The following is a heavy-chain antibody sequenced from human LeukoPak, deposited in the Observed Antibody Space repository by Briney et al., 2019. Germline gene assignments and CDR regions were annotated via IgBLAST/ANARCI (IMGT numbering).Heavy chain of an antibody. CDR2: IFYSGST. D-gene: IGHD3/OR15-3a*01. CDR1: GGSIGTTNYY. J-gene: IGHJ4*02. CDR3: SRRCLDWLAHDY. Sequence: SETLSLTCTVSGGSIGTTNYYWSWFRQPPGKGPEWIGSIFYSGSTFYNPSFQRRITISVDTSKNQFSLKLGSVTAADTAVYYCSRRCLDWLAHDYWGQGSLVTVSS. V-gene: IGHV4-39*01.